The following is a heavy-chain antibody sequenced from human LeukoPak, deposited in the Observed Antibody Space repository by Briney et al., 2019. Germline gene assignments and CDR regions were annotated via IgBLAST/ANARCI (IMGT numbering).Heavy chain of an antibody. D-gene: IGHD6-13*01. CDR2: ISYDGSNK. J-gene: IGHJ4*02. CDR3: ARVGPYSSSWYLIRYFDY. Sequence: GGSLSLSCAASGFTFSSYAMHWVRRAPGKGLEWVAVISYDGSNKYYADSVKGRFTISRDNSKNTLYLQMNSLRAEDTAVYYCARVGPYSSSWYLIRYFDYWGQGTLVTVSS. CDR1: GFTFSSYA. V-gene: IGHV3-30-3*01.